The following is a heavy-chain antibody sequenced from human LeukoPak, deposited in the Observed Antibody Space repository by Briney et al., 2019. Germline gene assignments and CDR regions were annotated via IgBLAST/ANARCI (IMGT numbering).Heavy chain of an antibody. D-gene: IGHD3-22*01. CDR3: ARPDYYDSSGDPGFDP. Sequence: ASVKVSCKASGYTFTSYDINWVRQATGQGLEWMGWINPNSGNTGYAQKFQGRVTMTRNTSISTAYMELSSLRSEDTAVCYCARPDYYDSSGDPGFDPWGQGTLVTVSS. V-gene: IGHV1-8*01. J-gene: IGHJ5*02. CDR1: GYTFTSYD. CDR2: INPNSGNT.